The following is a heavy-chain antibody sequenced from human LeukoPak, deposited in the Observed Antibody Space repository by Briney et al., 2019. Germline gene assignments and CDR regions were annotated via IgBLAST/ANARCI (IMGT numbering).Heavy chain of an antibody. D-gene: IGHD4-17*01. CDR1: GFTFSSYG. V-gene: IGHV3-33*02. Sequence: GRSLRLSCAASGFTFSSYGMHWVRQAPGKGLEWVAVIWYYGSNKYYADSAKGRFTISRDNSKNTLFLQMDSLRAEDTAVYYCAKDWQHMATVIYYFDYWGQGTLVTVSS. CDR2: IWYYGSNK. CDR3: AKDWQHMATVIYYFDY. J-gene: IGHJ4*02.